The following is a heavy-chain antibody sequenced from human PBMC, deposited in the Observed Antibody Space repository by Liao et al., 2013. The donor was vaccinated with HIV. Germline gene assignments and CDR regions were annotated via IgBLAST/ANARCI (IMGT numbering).Heavy chain of an antibody. CDR1: GGSMRTNY. J-gene: IGHJ2*01. D-gene: IGHD3-3*01. V-gene: IGHV4-59*12. Sequence: QVQLQESGPGLVKPSETLSLTCTVSGGSMRTNYWSWIRQPPGKGLEWIGYFYHSGSTNYNPSLKSRVTISVDTSKNQFSLKLSSVTAADTAVYYCARGPAQITIFGVVTPFGYFDLWGRGTLVAVFS. CDR3: ARGPAQITIFGVVTPFGYFDL. CDR2: FYHSGST.